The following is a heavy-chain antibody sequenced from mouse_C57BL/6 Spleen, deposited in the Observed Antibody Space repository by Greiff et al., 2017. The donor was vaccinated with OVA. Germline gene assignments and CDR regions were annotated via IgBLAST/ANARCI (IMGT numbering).Heavy chain of an antibody. Sequence: VQVVESGAELVKPGASVKMSCKASGYTFTSYWITWVKQRPGQGLEWIGDIYPGSGSTNYNEKFKSKATLTVDTSSSTAYMQLSSLTSEDSAVYYCAREGDGYDGFAYWGQGTLVTVSA. J-gene: IGHJ3*01. CDR3: AREGDGYDGFAY. D-gene: IGHD2-2*01. V-gene: IGHV1-55*01. CDR1: GYTFTSYW. CDR2: IYPGSGST.